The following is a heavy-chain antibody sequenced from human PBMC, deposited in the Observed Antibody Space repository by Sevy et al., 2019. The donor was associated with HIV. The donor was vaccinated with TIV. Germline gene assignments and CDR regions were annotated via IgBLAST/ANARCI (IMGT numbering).Heavy chain of an antibody. CDR1: GFTFSSYG. Sequence: GGSLRLSCAASGFTFSSYGMHWVRQAPGKGLEWVAVIWYDGSNKYYADSVKGRFTISRDNSKNTLYLQMNSLRAEDTAVYYCAREAEAVGATYIDYWGQGTLVTVSS. V-gene: IGHV3-33*01. CDR2: IWYDGSNK. CDR3: AREAEAVGATYIDY. J-gene: IGHJ4*02. D-gene: IGHD1-26*01.